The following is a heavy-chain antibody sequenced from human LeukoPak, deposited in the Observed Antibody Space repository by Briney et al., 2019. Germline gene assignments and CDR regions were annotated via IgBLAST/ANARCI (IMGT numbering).Heavy chain of an antibody. CDR3: ARLSWYYGSGSYYSPFDY. V-gene: IGHV4-34*01. CDR1: GGSFSGYY. Sequence: PSETLSLTCAVYGGSFSGYYWSWIRQPPGKGLEWIGEINHSGSTNYNPSLKSRVTISEDTSKNQFSLKLSSVTAADTAVYYCARLSWYYGSGSYYSPFDYWGQGTLVTVSS. CDR2: INHSGST. J-gene: IGHJ4*02. D-gene: IGHD3-10*01.